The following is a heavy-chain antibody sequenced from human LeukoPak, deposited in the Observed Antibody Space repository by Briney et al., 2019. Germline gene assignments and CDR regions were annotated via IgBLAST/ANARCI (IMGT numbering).Heavy chain of an antibody. CDR1: GFTFSSYA. CDR3: AKDEVLWFGERAFDI. D-gene: IGHD3-10*01. J-gene: IGHJ3*02. V-gene: IGHV3-23*01. Sequence: GRSLRLSCAASGFTFSSYAMNWVRQAPGKGLDWVSVISTSGGTTYYADSVKGRFTISRDNSKNTLYLQMNSLSVEDTAVYYCAKDEVLWFGERAFDIWGHGTMVTVSS. CDR2: ISTSGGTT.